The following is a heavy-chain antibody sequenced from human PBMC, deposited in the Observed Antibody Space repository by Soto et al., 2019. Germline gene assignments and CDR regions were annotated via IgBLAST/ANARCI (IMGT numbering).Heavy chain of an antibody. J-gene: IGHJ4*02. CDR2: IYYSGST. CDR3: ARVGDYLDS. Sequence: SDTLSLTCTVSGCSISSYYWSWIRQPPGKGLEWIGYIYYSGSTNYNPSLKSRVTISVDTSKNQFSLKLSSVTAADTAVYYCARVGDYLDSWGQGTLVTVSS. V-gene: IGHV4-59*12. D-gene: IGHD4-17*01. CDR1: GCSISSYY.